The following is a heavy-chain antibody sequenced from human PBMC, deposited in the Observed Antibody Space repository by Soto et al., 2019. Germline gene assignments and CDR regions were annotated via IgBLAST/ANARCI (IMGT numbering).Heavy chain of an antibody. Sequence: SVKVSCKASGGTFSSYTISWVRQAPGQGLEWMGRIIPILGIANYAQKFQGRVTITADKSTSTAYMELSSLRSEDTAVYYCARGEGSWYYFDYWGQGTLVTVSS. D-gene: IGHD6-13*01. CDR1: GGTFSSYT. J-gene: IGHJ4*02. CDR2: IIPILGIA. CDR3: ARGEGSWYYFDY. V-gene: IGHV1-69*02.